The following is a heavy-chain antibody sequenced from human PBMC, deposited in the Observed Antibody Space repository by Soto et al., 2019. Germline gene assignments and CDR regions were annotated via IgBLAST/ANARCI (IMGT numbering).Heavy chain of an antibody. J-gene: IGHJ4*02. Sequence: SETLSLTCTVSGVSISNSSYYWGWIRRPPGKGLEWIGTIYYSGITYYNPSLKSRVTISVDTSKNQFSLKLTSVTAADTAVYYCARHGSNWGPGTLVTVSS. CDR1: GVSISNSSYY. CDR2: IYYSGIT. V-gene: IGHV4-39*01. CDR3: ARHGSN.